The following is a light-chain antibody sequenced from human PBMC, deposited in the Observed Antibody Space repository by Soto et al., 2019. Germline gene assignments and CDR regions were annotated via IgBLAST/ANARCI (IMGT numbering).Light chain of an antibody. J-gene: IGKJ1*01. CDR3: QQYNSYWT. CDR1: QTISGY. CDR2: AAS. V-gene: IGKV1-39*01. Sequence: DIQITQSPSSLCASVGARFTITWRASQTISGYLNWYQQKPGKAPEXLIYAASYLGNGVPSRFSGSGSGTYFTLTISSMKPDDFATDYCQQYNSYWTFCQGTKVDIK.